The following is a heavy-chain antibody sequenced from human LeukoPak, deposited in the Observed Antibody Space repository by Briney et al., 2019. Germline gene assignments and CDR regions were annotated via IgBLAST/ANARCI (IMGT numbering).Heavy chain of an antibody. CDR3: GRHGRQDSSGYYYYYYGMDV. V-gene: IGHV5-51*01. Sequence: GESLKISCKGSGYIFTSYWIGWVRQMPAKGLEWIGIIYPVDSDTRYSPSFQGQVTISADKSISTAYLKWSSLKASDTAMYYCGRHGRQDSSGYYYYYYGMDVWGQGTTVTVSS. CDR1: GYIFTSYW. J-gene: IGHJ6*02. D-gene: IGHD3-22*01. CDR2: IYPVDSDT.